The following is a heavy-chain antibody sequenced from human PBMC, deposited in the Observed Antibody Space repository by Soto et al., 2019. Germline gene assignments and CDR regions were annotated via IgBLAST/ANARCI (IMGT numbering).Heavy chain of an antibody. CDR1: GGTFSSYD. CDR2: IIPIFGTA. V-gene: IGHV1-69*01. D-gene: IGHD6-13*01. Sequence: QVQLVQSGSEVKKPGSSVKVSCKASGGTFSSYDISWVQQAPGQGLEWMGGIIPIFGTANYAQKFQGRVTITADESTSTAYMELSSLRSEDTAVYYCARRLAAAGFKWNYYYYGMDVWGQGTTVTVSS. CDR3: ARRLAAAGFKWNYYYYGMDV. J-gene: IGHJ6*02.